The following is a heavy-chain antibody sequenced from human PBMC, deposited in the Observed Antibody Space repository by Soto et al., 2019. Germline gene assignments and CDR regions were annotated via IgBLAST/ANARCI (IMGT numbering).Heavy chain of an antibody. CDR3: ALSEVGLAPNFDY. J-gene: IGHJ4*02. Sequence: QITLKESGPTLVKPTQTLTLTCTFSAFSLSTSGVGVGWIRQPPGKALEWLALIYWDDDKRYIPSLKSRLTTTRKTSNNHVVHTMTNMDPVVTATYSCALSEVGLAPNFDYWGQGSLVTVSS. V-gene: IGHV2-5*02. D-gene: IGHD6-19*01. CDR1: AFSLSTSGVG. CDR2: IYWDDDK.